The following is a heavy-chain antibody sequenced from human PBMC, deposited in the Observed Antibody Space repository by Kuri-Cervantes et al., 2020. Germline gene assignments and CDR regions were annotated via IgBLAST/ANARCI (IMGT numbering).Heavy chain of an antibody. CDR3: ARQARNYYDMRAFDI. J-gene: IGHJ3*02. CDR2: IKQDGSEK. Sequence: GESLKISCAASGFTFSSYWMSWVRQAPGKGLEWVANIKQDGSEKYYVDSVKGRFTISRDNAKNSLYLQMNSLRAEDTAVYYCARQARNYYDMRAFDIWGQGTMVTVSS. CDR1: GFTFSSYW. D-gene: IGHD3-22*01. V-gene: IGHV3-7*01.